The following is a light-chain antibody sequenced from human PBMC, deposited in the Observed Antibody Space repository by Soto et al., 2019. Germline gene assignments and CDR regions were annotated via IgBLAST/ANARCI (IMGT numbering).Light chain of an antibody. J-gene: IGKJ1*01. CDR3: QQSYITPPWT. V-gene: IGKV1-39*01. Sequence: DIQMTQSPSSLSASVGDRVTITCRASQSISSYLNWYQQKPGKAPKLLIYAASILQSGVPSRFSGSGSGTDFTLTISSLQPEDFATYYCQQSYITPPWTFGQGTKVEIK. CDR2: AAS. CDR1: QSISSY.